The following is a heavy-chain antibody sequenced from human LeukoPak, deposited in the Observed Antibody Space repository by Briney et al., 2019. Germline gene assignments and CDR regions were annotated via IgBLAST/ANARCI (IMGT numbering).Heavy chain of an antibody. CDR1: GGPILTTNW. CDR2: VHLSGAS. J-gene: IGHJ4*02. Sequence: PSGTLSLTCAVSGGPILTTNWWSWVRQPPGKGLEWIGEVHLSGASNYNPSLKSRVNMSIDKSKNQLSLELTSVTAADTAIYYCTRESGASSPFGFWGQGTLVTVSS. V-gene: IGHV4-4*02. D-gene: IGHD1-26*01. CDR3: TRESGASSPFGF.